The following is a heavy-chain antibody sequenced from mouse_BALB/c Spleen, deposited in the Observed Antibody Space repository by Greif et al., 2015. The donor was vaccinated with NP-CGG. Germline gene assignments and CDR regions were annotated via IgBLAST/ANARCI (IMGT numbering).Heavy chain of an antibody. CDR2: IDPENGDT. CDR1: GFNIKDYY. V-gene: IGHV14-4*02. CDR3: NGPSNYDGSSDEYCDV. Sequence: VHVKQSGAELVRSGASVRLSCTASGFNIKDYYMHWVKQRPEQGLEWIGWIDPENGDTEYAPKFQGKATMTADTSSNTAYLQLISLTSEDTAVYYCNGPSNYDGSSDEYCDVWGAGTTVTVSS. J-gene: IGHJ1*01. D-gene: IGHD1-1*01.